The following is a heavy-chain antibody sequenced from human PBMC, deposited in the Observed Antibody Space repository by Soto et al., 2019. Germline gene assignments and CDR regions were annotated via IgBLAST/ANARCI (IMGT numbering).Heavy chain of an antibody. Sequence: QVQLVQSGAEVKKPGASVKVSCKASGYTFTSYGISWVRQAPGQGLEWMGWISAYNGNTNYAQKLQGRVTMTTDTSTSTAYMELRSLRSDDTAVYYCARTXSSLAYWRGGYYYGMDVWGQGTTVTVSS. CDR3: ARTXSSLAYWRGGYYYGMDV. V-gene: IGHV1-18*04. D-gene: IGHD2-21*01. CDR2: ISAYNGNT. CDR1: GYTFTSYG. J-gene: IGHJ6*02.